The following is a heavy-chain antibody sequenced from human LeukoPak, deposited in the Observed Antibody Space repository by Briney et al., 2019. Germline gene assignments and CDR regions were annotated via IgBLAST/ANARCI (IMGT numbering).Heavy chain of an antibody. CDR1: GFTFSSYW. V-gene: IGHV3-7*01. J-gene: IGHJ4*02. Sequence: PGGSLRLSCAASGFTFSSYWMSWVRQAPGKGLEWVANIKQDGSEKYYVDSVKGRFTISRDNAKNSLYLQMNSLRAEDTAVYYCASPSGYSYLSSFDYWGQGTLVTVSS. D-gene: IGHD5-18*01. CDR2: IKQDGSEK. CDR3: ASPSGYSYLSSFDY.